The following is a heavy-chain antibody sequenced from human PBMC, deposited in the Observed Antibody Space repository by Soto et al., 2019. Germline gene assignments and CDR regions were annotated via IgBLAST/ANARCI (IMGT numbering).Heavy chain of an antibody. Sequence: QLQLQESGPGLVKSSETLSLTCTVSGGSISKSNYFWGWIRQAPGKGLEWIVSILYSGTTSYNSSLKSRVASSGDTYKNKFSLELNSVTAADTAVYYCARLGWGNGDSDYWGQGTLVTVSS. V-gene: IGHV4-39*01. D-gene: IGHD3-10*01. CDR3: ARLGWGNGDSDY. CDR2: ILYSGTT. CDR1: GGSISKSNYF. J-gene: IGHJ4*02.